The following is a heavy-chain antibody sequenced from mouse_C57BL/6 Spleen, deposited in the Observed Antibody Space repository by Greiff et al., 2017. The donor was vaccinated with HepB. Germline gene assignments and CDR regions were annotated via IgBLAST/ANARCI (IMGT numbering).Heavy chain of an antibody. CDR3: ARESNPLFDY. Sequence: QVQLKESGPELVKPGASVKLSCKASGYTFTSYDINWVKQRPGQGLEWIGWIYPRDGSTKYNEKFKGKATLTVDTASSTAYMELHSLTSEDSAVYFCARESNPLFDYWGQGTTLTVSS. V-gene: IGHV1-85*01. D-gene: IGHD2-5*01. CDR1: GYTFTSYD. J-gene: IGHJ2*01. CDR2: IYPRDGST.